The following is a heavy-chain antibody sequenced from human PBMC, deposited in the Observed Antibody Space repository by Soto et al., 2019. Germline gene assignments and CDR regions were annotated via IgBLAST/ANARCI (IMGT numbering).Heavy chain of an antibody. J-gene: IGHJ6*02. V-gene: IGHV3-21*01. Sequence: EVQLVESGGGLVKPGGSLRLSCAASGFTFSSYSMNWVLQAPGQGLEAVSSISSSSRYIYNADSVKGRFTISRDNAKNSMYLHIISMRAEETAVSSCARGQLSYQLPVGYYYYSGMDVCGQGSTVTVSS. CDR3: ARGQLSYQLPVGYYYYSGMDV. CDR2: ISSSSRYI. CDR1: GFTFSSYS. D-gene: IGHD2-2*01.